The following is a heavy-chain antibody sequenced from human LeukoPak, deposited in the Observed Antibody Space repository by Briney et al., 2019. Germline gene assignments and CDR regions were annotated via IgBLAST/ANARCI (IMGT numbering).Heavy chain of an antibody. V-gene: IGHV1-2*02. J-gene: IGHJ3*02. CDR2: INPNSGGT. Sequence: ASVKVSCKASGFTFTGYYMHWVRQAPGQGLEWMGWINPNSGGTNYAQKFQGRVTMTRDTSIRTAYMELSRLRSDDTAVYYCASGPGLRYFDWLLHRVRDHAFGIWGQGTMVTVSS. CDR3: ASGPGLRYFDWLLHRVRDHAFGI. CDR1: GFTFTGYY. D-gene: IGHD3-9*01.